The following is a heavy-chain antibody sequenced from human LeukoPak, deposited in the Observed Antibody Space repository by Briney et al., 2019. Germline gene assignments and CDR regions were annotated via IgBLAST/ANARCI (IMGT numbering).Heavy chain of an antibody. D-gene: IGHD2-2*01. CDR3: ARQASHLDY. CDR2: IYTSGST. J-gene: IGHJ4*02. V-gene: IGHV4-61*02. Sequence: SETLSLTCTVSGGSISRGSYYWSWIRQPAGKGLEWIGRIYTSGSTNYNPSLKSRVTISVDTSKNQFSLKLSSVTAADTAVYYCARQASHLDYWGQGTLVTVSS. CDR1: GGSISRGSYY.